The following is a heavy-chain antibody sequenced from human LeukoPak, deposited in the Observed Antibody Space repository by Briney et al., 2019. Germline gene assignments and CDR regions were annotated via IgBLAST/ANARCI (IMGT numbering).Heavy chain of an antibody. CDR2: IYYSGNN. CDR3: ARDWGVGGRPGYMDV. J-gene: IGHJ6*03. D-gene: IGHD6-6*01. Sequence: PSETLSLTCTVSGGSLSNKYWSWIRQPPGKGLEWIGHIYYSGNNNYNPSLQSRVTILVDTSKNQVSLKLSSVTAADTAVYFCARDWGVGGRPGYMDVWGKGTTVTVSS. V-gene: IGHV4-59*01. CDR1: GGSLSNKY.